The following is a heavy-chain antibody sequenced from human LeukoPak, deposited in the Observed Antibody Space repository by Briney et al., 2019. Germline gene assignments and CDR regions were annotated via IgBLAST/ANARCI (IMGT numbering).Heavy chain of an antibody. V-gene: IGHV3-48*01. CDR1: GFTFTSYS. J-gene: IGHJ5*01. CDR2: IRFGSDSI. CDR3: ATAGSTFRPDWFDF. D-gene: IGHD1-14*01. Sequence: GGPLRLSCAASGFTFTSYSMVWVRQAPGKGLEWISYIRFGSDSIFYADSVKGRFTISRDDAKNSLYLLMNSLRAADTAVYYCATAGSTFRPDWFDFWGQGTLVTVSS.